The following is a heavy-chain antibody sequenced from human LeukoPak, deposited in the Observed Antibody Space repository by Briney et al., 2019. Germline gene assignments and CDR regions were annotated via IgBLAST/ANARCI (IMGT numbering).Heavy chain of an antibody. CDR1: GYTFTGYY. Sequence: ASVKVSCKASGYTFTGYYMHWVRQAPGQGLEWMGWINPNSGGTNYAQKFQGRVTMTRDTSISTAYMELSRLRSDDTAVYFCARGGDSSSSGGWDWFDPWGQGTLVTVSS. V-gene: IGHV1-2*02. CDR2: INPNSGGT. D-gene: IGHD6-6*01. J-gene: IGHJ5*02. CDR3: ARGGDSSSSGGWDWFDP.